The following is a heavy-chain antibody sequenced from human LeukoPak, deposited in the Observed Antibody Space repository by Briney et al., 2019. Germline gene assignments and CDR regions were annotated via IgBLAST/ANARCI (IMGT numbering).Heavy chain of an antibody. V-gene: IGHV3-7*04. CDR3: ARDLYFDF. CDR2: IKQDGSEK. Sequence: GGSLRLSCAASGFTFSSYAMGWVRQAPGKGLEWVANIKQDGSEKYYVDSVKGRFTISRDNAKNSLYLQMNSLRAEDTAVYYCARDLYFDFWGQGTLVTVSS. J-gene: IGHJ4*02. CDR1: GFTFSSYA.